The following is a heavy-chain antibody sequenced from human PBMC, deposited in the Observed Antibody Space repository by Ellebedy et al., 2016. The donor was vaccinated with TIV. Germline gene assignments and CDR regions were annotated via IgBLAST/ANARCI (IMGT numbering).Heavy chain of an antibody. J-gene: IGHJ6*02. V-gene: IGHV1-18*01. Sequence: ASVKVSCXASGYMFTTWGISWVRQAPGQGLEWMGWISAYSGDTKYTQKLQGRVTMTTDTSTSTAYMELRSLRSDDTAVYYCARDGNGWAWSYDYYGMDVWGQGTTVTVSS. CDR1: GYMFTTWG. CDR3: ARDGNGWAWSYDYYGMDV. D-gene: IGHD6-19*01. CDR2: ISAYSGDT.